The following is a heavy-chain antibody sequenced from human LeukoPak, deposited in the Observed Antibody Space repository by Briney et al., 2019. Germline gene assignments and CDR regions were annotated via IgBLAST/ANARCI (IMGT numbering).Heavy chain of an antibody. CDR1: GGSISSNNYY. Sequence: PETLSLTCTVSGGSISSNNYYWGWIRQPPGKGLEWIGSIYYSGSTYNNPSLKGRVTISVDTTKNQFSLKLTSVTAADTAVYYCASSPSGYWWNFDCWGQGTLVTVSS. CDR2: IYYSGST. J-gene: IGHJ4*02. V-gene: IGHV4-39*01. D-gene: IGHD3-22*01. CDR3: ASSPSGYWWNFDC.